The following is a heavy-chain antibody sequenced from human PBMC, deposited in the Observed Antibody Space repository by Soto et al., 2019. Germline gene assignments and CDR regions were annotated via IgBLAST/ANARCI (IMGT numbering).Heavy chain of an antibody. D-gene: IGHD2-2*01. J-gene: IGHJ4*02. CDR2: ISWNSGSI. CDR3: AKDLDCSSTSCPMGY. V-gene: IGHV3-9*01. CDR1: GFTFDDSA. Sequence: EVQLVESGGGLVQPGRSLRLSCAASGFTFDDSAMHWVRQAPGKGLEWVSGISWNSGSIGYADSVKGRFTISRDNAQNSLYLQMNSLRAEDTALYYCAKDLDCSSTSCPMGYWGQGTLVTVSS.